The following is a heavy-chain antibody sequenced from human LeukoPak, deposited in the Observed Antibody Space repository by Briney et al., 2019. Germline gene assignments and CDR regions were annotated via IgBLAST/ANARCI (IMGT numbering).Heavy chain of an antibody. CDR2: IGPKRGDT. J-gene: IGHJ3*02. V-gene: IGHV1-2*02. Sequence: ASVKVSCKTSVYTFTDYMTHWVREAPGQGLEWMGWIGPKRGDTSYSQKFQGRVTVTRDTSISTANMELSRLRSDDTAVYYCGRNRLGKAMNICGQGTMVTVSS. CDR1: VYTFTDYM. D-gene: IGHD7-27*01. CDR3: GRNRLGKAMNI.